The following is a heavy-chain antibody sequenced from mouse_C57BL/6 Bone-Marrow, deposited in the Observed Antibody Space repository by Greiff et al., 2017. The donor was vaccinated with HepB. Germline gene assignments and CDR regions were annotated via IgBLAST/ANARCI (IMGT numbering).Heavy chain of an antibody. V-gene: IGHV3-1*01. CDR1: GYSITSGYD. J-gene: IGHJ1*03. CDR3: ARDYYGSSSSYWYFDV. D-gene: IGHD1-1*01. Sequence: EVQLQQSGPGMVKPSQSLSLTCTVTGYSITSGYDWHWIRHFPGNKLEWMGYISYSGSTNYNPSLKSRISITHDTSKNHFFLKLNSVTTEDTATYYCARDYYGSSSSYWYFDVWGTGTTVTVSS. CDR2: ISYSGST.